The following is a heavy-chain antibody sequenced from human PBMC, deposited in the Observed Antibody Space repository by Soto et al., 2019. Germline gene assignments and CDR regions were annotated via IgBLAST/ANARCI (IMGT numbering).Heavy chain of an antibody. D-gene: IGHD6-13*01. Sequence: GESQKISCKGSGYSFTSYWISWVRQMPGKGLEWMGRIDPSDSYTNYSPSFQGHVTISADKSISTAYLQWSSLKASDTAMYYCARRHSSSSAFDPWGQGTQVTVSS. V-gene: IGHV5-10-1*01. CDR3: ARRHSSSSAFDP. J-gene: IGHJ5*02. CDR1: GYSFTSYW. CDR2: IDPSDSYT.